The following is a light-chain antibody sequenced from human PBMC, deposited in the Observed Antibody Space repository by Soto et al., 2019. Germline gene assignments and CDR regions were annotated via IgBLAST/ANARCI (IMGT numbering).Light chain of an antibody. CDR2: GNS. CDR1: SSNIGAGYD. Sequence: QSVLTQPPSVSGAPGQRVTISCTGSSSNIGAGYDVHWYQQLPGTAPKLLIYGNSNRPSGVPDRFSGSKSGTSASLAITGLQAEDEADYYCQSYDSSLSGGVFGGGTKLHRP. CDR3: QSYDSSLSGGV. J-gene: IGLJ2*01. V-gene: IGLV1-40*01.